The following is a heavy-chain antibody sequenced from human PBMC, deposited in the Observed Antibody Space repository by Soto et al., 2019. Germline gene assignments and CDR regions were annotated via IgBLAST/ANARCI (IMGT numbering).Heavy chain of an antibody. V-gene: IGHV4-59*01. CDR1: VGSISSYY. CDR2: IYYIGST. J-gene: IGHJ5*02. Sequence: ETLSLTCTVSVGSISSYYWSWIRQPPGKGLEWIGYIYYIGSTNYNPSLKSRVTISVDTSKNQFSLKLSSVTAADTAVYYCARGLRRQLLNWFDPWGQGTLVNVS. D-gene: IGHD2-2*01. CDR3: ARGLRRQLLNWFDP.